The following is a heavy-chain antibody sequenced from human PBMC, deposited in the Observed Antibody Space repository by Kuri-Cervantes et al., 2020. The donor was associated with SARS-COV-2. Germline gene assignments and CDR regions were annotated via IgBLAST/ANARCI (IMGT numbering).Heavy chain of an antibody. CDR1: GFTFSDYY. J-gene: IGHJ4*02. V-gene: IGHV3-11*04. D-gene: IGHD3-22*01. CDR3: ARDLSGYPVDY. Sequence: GESLKISCAASGFTFSDYYMSWIRQAPGKGLEWVSHISSSGSTIYYADSVKGRFTISRDNAKNSLYLQMNSLRAEDTAVYYCARDLSGYPVDYWGQGTLVTVSS. CDR2: ISSSGSTI.